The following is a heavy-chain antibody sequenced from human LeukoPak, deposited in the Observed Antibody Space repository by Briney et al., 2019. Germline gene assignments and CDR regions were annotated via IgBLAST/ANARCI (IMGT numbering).Heavy chain of an antibody. CDR3: ARDPLYTNSPPSYFDY. CDR2: ISYDGSNK. V-gene: IGHV3-30-3*01. Sequence: PGGSLRLSCAASGFTFSSYAMDWVRQAPGKGLEWVAIISYDGSNKYYADSVKGRFTISRDNSKNTLYLQMNSLRPEDTAVYYCARDPLYTNSPPSYFDYWGQGTLVTVSS. D-gene: IGHD2-2*02. CDR1: GFTFSSYA. J-gene: IGHJ4*02.